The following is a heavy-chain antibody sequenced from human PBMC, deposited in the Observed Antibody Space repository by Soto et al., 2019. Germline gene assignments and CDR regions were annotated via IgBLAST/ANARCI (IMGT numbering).Heavy chain of an antibody. J-gene: IGHJ4*02. Sequence: QVQLVESGGGVVQPGRSLRLSCAASGFTFSSYAMHWVRQAPGKGLEWVAVISYDGSNKYYADSVKGRFTISRDNSKNTLYLQMNSLRAEDTAVYYCARGRAVAGPREFDYWGQGTLVTVSS. CDR1: GFTFSSYA. D-gene: IGHD6-19*01. CDR2: ISYDGSNK. V-gene: IGHV3-30-3*01. CDR3: ARGRAVAGPREFDY.